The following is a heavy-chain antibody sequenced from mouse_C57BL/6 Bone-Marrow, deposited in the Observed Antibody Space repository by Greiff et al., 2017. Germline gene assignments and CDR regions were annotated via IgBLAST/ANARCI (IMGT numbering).Heavy chain of an antibody. D-gene: IGHD1-1*01. J-gene: IGHJ1*03. Sequence: VQLQQSGPELVKPGASVKLSCKASGYTFTSYDINWVKQRPGQGLEWIGWIYPRDGSTKYNEKFKGKATLTVDPSSSTAYMELHSLTSEDSAVYFGERVGFEGSSGDWYFDVWGTGTTVTVSS. CDR3: ERVGFEGSSGDWYFDV. CDR2: IYPRDGST. V-gene: IGHV1-85*01. CDR1: GYTFTSYD.